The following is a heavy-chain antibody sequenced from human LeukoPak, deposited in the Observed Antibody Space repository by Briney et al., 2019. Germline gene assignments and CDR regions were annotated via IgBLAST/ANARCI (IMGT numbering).Heavy chain of an antibody. V-gene: IGHV3-30*02. J-gene: IGHJ4*02. Sequence: GGSLRLSCAASGFTFSNYAMSWVRQAPGKGLEWVAFIRYDGSNKYYADSVKGRFTISRDNSKNTLYLQMNSLRAGDTAVYYCAKPHFDDWGQGTLVTVSS. CDR1: GFTFSNYA. CDR3: AKPHFDD. CDR2: IRYDGSNK.